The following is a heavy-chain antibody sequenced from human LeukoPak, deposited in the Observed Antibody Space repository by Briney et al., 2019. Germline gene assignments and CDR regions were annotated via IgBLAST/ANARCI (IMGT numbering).Heavy chain of an antibody. Sequence: GGSLRLSCAASGFTFDHYAMHWVRQAPGKGLEWVSSISWNSGTVDYADSVKGRFTISRDNARNSLYPQMNSLRTEDMAFYYCARDVWPYTYYYDTHPLGGGFDYWGQGTLATVSS. CDR2: ISWNSGTV. CDR1: GFTFDHYA. CDR3: ARDVWPYTYYYDTHPLGGGFDY. D-gene: IGHD3-22*01. V-gene: IGHV3-9*03. J-gene: IGHJ4*02.